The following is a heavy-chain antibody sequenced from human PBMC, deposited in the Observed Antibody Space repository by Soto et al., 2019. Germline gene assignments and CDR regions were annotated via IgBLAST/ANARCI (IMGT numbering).Heavy chain of an antibody. D-gene: IGHD2-15*01. CDR2: INPYNANT. J-gene: IGHJ5*02. CDR1: GYTLTDHG. CDR3: ARDWTSPSCVSSSCPRGGWCDP. V-gene: IGHV1-18*04. Sequence: QVQLVQSGPEVKKPGASVKVSCKASGYTLTDHGISWVRQAPGQGLEWMGWINPYNANTRYGEKVQGRVTMTTDTSSTAYMELTGLTSDDTAVYYCARDWTSPSCVSSSCPRGGWCDPWGQGTLVTVSS.